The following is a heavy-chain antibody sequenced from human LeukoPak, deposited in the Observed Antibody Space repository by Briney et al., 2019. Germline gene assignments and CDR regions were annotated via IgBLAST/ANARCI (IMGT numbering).Heavy chain of an antibody. D-gene: IGHD2-2*02. Sequence: GGSLRLSCAASGFTFSTYAMSWVRQAPGKGLEWVSLIGGSDGRTRYADSVKGRFTISRDNSKNTLYLQMNSLRAEDTAVYYCARTAPAAIYWFDPWGQGTLVTVSS. CDR3: ARTAPAAIYWFDP. CDR2: IGGSDGRT. CDR1: GFTFSTYA. J-gene: IGHJ5*02. V-gene: IGHV3-23*01.